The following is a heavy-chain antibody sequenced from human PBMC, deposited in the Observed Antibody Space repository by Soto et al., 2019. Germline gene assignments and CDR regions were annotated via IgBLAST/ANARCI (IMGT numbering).Heavy chain of an antibody. D-gene: IGHD2-2*01. CDR1: GYSFTSYW. J-gene: IGHJ6*02. V-gene: IGHV5-51*01. CDR3: ARQITCSSTSCHSGVYYGMDV. Sequence: GESLKISCKGSGYSFTSYWIGWGRQMPGKGLEWMGIIYPGDSDTRYSPSFQGQVTISADKSISTAYLQWSSLKASDTAMYYCARQITCSSTSCHSGVYYGMDVWGQWTTVPVSS. CDR2: IYPGDSDT.